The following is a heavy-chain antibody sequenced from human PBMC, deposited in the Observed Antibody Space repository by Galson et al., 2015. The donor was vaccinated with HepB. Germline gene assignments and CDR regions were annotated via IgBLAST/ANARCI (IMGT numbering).Heavy chain of an antibody. D-gene: IGHD2-2*03. Sequence: SLRLSCGASGFSVSRTSVSWVRQAPGKGLEWVTVLVRDGSTYHVDSVKGRFTLSRDNSKNTLYLQMNSLRAEDTAVYYCARVVDGYWGQGTLVTVSS. CDR1: GFSVSRTS. CDR2: LVRDGST. CDR3: ARVVDGY. J-gene: IGHJ4*02. V-gene: IGHV3-53*01.